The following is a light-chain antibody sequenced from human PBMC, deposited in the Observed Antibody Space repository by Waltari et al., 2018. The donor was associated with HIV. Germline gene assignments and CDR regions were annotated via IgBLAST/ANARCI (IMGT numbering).Light chain of an antibody. CDR1: RFNIESNF. CDR2: KNK. V-gene: IGLV1-47*01. Sequence: QSALTQPPSASGTPGQRVTIRCSVRRFNIESNFVYWYQQLPGAAPKLLIYKNKQGPSVGLDRFPGSMSDTSASLAIRGFLSEDEADYYWAAWDDSLSGFYVVGTGTKVTVL. J-gene: IGLJ1*01. CDR3: AAWDDSLSGFYV.